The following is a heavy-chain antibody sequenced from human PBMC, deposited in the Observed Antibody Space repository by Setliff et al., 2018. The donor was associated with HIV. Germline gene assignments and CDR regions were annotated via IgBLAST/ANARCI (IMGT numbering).Heavy chain of an antibody. CDR1: GFKFDDYG. J-gene: IGHJ5*02. CDR2: LNWRGDDT. Sequence: PGGSLRLSCAASGFKFDDYGMSWVRQAPGKGLEWVSGLNWRGDDTGYADSVEGRFTISRDNAQHSVYLQMNNLRAEDTAFYYCAKAGGSGWLAMNLWGQGTLVTVSS. V-gene: IGHV3-20*04. D-gene: IGHD6-19*01. CDR3: AKAGGSGWLAMNL.